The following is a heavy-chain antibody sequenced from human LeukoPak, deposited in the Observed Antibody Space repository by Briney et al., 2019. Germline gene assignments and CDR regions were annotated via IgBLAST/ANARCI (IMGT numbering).Heavy chain of an antibody. CDR2: IYYSGST. CDR3: ARGAYYYDTSGFDY. J-gene: IGHJ4*02. D-gene: IGHD3-22*01. Sequence: SETLSLTCTVSGGSISSSSYYWGWIRQPPGKGLEWIGSIYYSGSTYYNPSLKSRVTISVDTSKNQFSLKLSSVTAADTAVYYCARGAYYYDTSGFDYWGQGTLVTVSS. CDR1: GGSISSSSYY. V-gene: IGHV4-39*07.